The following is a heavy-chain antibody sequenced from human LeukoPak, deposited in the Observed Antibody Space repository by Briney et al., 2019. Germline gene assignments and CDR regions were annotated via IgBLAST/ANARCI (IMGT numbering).Heavy chain of an antibody. J-gene: IGHJ6*02. CDR3: ARDGRGSLDYYGMDV. V-gene: IGHV3-21*01. Sequence: GGSLRLSCAASGFTFSSYSMNWVRQAPGKGLEWVSSISSSSSYIYYADSVKGRFTISRDNSKNTLYLQMNSLRAEDTAVYYCARDGRGSLDYYGMDVWGQGTTVTVSS. CDR1: GFTFSSYS. CDR2: ISSSSSYI. D-gene: IGHD1-26*01.